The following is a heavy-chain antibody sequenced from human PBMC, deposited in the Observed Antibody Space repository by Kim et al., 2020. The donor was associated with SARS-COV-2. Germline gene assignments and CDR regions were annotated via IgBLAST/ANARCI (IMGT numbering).Heavy chain of an antibody. V-gene: IGHV3-73*01. D-gene: IGHD1-26*01. CDR3: TSAAVGATGNYFDY. Sequence: AASVKGRFTISRDDSKNTAYLQMNSLKTEDTAVYYCTSAAVGATGNYFDYWGQGTLVTVSS. J-gene: IGHJ4*02.